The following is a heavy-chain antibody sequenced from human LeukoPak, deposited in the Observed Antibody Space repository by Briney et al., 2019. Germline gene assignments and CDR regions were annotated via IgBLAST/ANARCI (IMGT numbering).Heavy chain of an antibody. D-gene: IGHD2-15*01. CDR1: GYTFTSFD. Sequence: GASVKVSCKASGYTFTSFDFNWVRQAPGQGLEWMGWISGYNGNTNYARNLQGRVTLTTDTSTSTAYMELRSLRSDDTAVYYCARDRCSGGSCYQRNVFDYWGQGTLVTVSS. CDR2: ISGYNGNT. CDR3: ARDRCSGGSCYQRNVFDY. J-gene: IGHJ4*02. V-gene: IGHV1-18*01.